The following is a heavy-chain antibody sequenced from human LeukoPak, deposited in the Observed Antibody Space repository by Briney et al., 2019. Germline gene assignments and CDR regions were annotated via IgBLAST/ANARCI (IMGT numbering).Heavy chain of an antibody. CDR1: GFTFGDYA. V-gene: IGHV3-49*03. J-gene: IGHJ3*02. Sequence: HSGGSLRLSCTASGFTFGDYAMSWFRQAPGKGLEWVGCIRSKAYGGTTEYAASVKGRFTISRDDSKSIAYLQMNSLKTEDTAVYYRSRGGMIVVVITSDDAFDMWGQGTMVTVSS. D-gene: IGHD3-22*01. CDR2: IRSKAYGGTT. CDR3: SRGGMIVVVITSDDAFDM.